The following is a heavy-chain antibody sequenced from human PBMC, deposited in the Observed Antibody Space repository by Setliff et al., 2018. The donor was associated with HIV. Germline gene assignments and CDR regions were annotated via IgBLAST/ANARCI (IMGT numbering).Heavy chain of an antibody. Sequence: SSETLSLTCTVSGGSISSSSYYWGWIRQPPGKGLECIGSIYYSGSTYYNTSLKSRVTISVDTSRDQFSLNLRSLTDADTALYFCASLIHTCLLYFYYWGLGMLVTVS. CDR2: IYYSGST. V-gene: IGHV4-39*07. CDR3: ASLIHTCLLYFYY. D-gene: IGHD3-16*01. J-gene: IGHJ4*02. CDR1: GGSISSSSYY.